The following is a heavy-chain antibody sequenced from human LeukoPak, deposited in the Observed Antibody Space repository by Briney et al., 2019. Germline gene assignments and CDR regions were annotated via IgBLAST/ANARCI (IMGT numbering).Heavy chain of an antibody. Sequence: SETLSLTCTVSGDSLSGYSWSWIRQPPGKGLEWIGYIYNSGSTTYNPSLKSRLTISLDTSKRQFSLNLRSVTAADTAVYYCASDYGLGGYRFDYWGQGTLVSVSS. V-gene: IGHV4-59*01. D-gene: IGHD3-10*01. CDR1: GDSLSGYS. CDR2: IYNSGST. J-gene: IGHJ4*02. CDR3: ASDYGLGGYRFDY.